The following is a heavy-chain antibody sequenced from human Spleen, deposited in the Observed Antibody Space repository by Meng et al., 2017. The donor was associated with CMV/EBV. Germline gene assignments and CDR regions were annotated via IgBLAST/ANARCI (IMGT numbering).Heavy chain of an antibody. CDR3: AREVGDHYYYYGMDV. Sequence: GESLKISCAGSGFTFSSYAMHWARQASGKGLEWVALILNDGSNKYYADSVKGRFTVSRDKSKNTMYLQMNSLRAEDTAVYFCAREVGDHYYYYGMDVWGQGTTVTVSS. J-gene: IGHJ6*02. D-gene: IGHD3-16*01. CDR1: GFTFSSYA. CDR2: ILNDGSNK. V-gene: IGHV3-30-3*01.